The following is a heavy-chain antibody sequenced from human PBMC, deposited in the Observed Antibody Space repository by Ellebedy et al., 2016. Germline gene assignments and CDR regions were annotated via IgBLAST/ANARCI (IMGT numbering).Heavy chain of an antibody. V-gene: IGHV3-15*01. Sequence: GGSLRLSCAASGFTFSNAWMNWVRQAPGKGLEWVGRIKSKTDGGAADYAAPVKGRFTISRDDSKNTLYPQKNSLKTEDTAVYFCTTVYRYNYDSVWGQGTLVTVSS. CDR3: TTVYRYNYDSV. J-gene: IGHJ4*02. D-gene: IGHD5-18*01. CDR1: GFTFSNAW. CDR2: IKSKTDGGAA.